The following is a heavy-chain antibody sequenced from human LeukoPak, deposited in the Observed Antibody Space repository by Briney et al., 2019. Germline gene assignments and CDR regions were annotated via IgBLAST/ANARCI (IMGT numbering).Heavy chain of an antibody. V-gene: IGHV4-59*01. CDR1: GGSISSYY. CDR3: ARAGSLWFGETYFDY. J-gene: IGHJ4*02. D-gene: IGHD3-10*01. CDR2: IYYSGST. Sequence: SETLSLTCTVSGGSISSYYWSWIRQPPGKGLEWIGYIYYSGSTNYNPSLKSRVTISVDTSKNQFSLKLSSVTAADTAVYYCARAGSLWFGETYFDYWGQGTLVIVSS.